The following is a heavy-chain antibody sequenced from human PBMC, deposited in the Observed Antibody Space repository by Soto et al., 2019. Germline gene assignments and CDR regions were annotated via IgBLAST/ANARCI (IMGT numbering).Heavy chain of an antibody. CDR3: ARPKGYCSGGSCSYYFDY. D-gene: IGHD2-15*01. V-gene: IGHV4-39*01. J-gene: IGHJ4*02. CDR2: IYYSGST. CDR1: GGSISSSSYY. Sequence: SETLSLTCTVSGGSISSSSYYWGWIRQPPGKGLEWIGSIYYSGSTYYNPSLKSRVTISVDTSKNQFSLKLSSVTAADTAVYYCARPKGYCSGGSCSYYFDYWGQGTLVTVS.